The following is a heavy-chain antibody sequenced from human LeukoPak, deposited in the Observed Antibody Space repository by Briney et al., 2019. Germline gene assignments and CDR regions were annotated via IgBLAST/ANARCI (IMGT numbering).Heavy chain of an antibody. CDR3: AITRWFGTSRGH. Sequence: GGSLRLSCAASGFTVSSNYMSWVRQAPGKGLEWVSVIYSGGSTYYADSVKGRFTISRDNSKNTLYLQMNSLRAEDTAVYYCAITRWFGTSRGHWGQGTLVTVSS. V-gene: IGHV3-66*01. D-gene: IGHD3-10*01. CDR1: GFTVSSNY. CDR2: IYSGGST. J-gene: IGHJ4*02.